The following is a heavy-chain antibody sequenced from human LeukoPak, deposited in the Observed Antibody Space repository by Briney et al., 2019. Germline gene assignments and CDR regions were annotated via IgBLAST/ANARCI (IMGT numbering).Heavy chain of an antibody. CDR3: ARDWRVAVGFFDY. CDR2: ISAYNSNT. Sequence: ASVKVSCKASGYIFTRSGISWVRQAPGQGLEWMGWISAYNSNTNYAQKLQGRVTMTTDTSTSTAYMELRSLRSDDTAVYYCARDWRVAVGFFDYWGQGTLVTVSS. D-gene: IGHD6-19*01. J-gene: IGHJ4*02. CDR1: GYIFTRSG. V-gene: IGHV1-18*01.